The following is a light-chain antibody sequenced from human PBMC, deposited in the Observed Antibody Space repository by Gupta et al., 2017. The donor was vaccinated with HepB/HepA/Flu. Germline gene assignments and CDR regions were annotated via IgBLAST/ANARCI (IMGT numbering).Light chain of an antibody. J-gene: IGKJ1*01. CDR1: QTFTSKY. CDR3: QQESSYPWT. CDR2: LTS. Sequence: EIVLTQSPGTLSLSPGERATLSCRAGQTFTSKYLAWYQQRPGQAPRLLIYLTSRRATGIPDRFSGSGSGTDFTLTINRLEPEDFAMYYCQQESSYPWTFGQGTKVEIK. V-gene: IGKV3-20*01.